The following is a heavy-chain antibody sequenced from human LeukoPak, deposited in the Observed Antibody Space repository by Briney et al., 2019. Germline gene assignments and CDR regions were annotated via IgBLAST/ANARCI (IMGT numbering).Heavy chain of an antibody. D-gene: IGHD3-10*01. CDR2: IYYSGST. J-gene: IGHJ5*02. CDR1: GGSISSYY. CDR3: ARVPRGSGSYWFDP. V-gene: IGHV4-59*13. Sequence: SETLSLTCTISGGSISSYYWSWIRQPPGKGLEWIGYIYYSGSTNYNPSLKSRVTISVDTSKNQFSLKLSSVTAADTAVYYCARVPRGSGSYWFDPWGQGTLVTVSS.